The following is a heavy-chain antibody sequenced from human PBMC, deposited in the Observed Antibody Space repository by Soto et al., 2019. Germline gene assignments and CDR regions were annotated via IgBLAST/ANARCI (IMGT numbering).Heavy chain of an antibody. J-gene: IGHJ3*02. V-gene: IGHV3-23*01. CDR2: ITGGGGST. Sequence: EVQLLESGGGLVQPGGSLRLSCVASGFTFNSYVMNWVRQAPGKGLEWVSAITGGGGSTYYADSLKGRFTISRDNSKNTLFLQMNSLRAEDTAVYYCAKPRSGSSYVAFDIWGQGTVFTVSS. CDR3: AKPRSGSSYVAFDI. CDR1: GFTFNSYV. D-gene: IGHD1-26*01.